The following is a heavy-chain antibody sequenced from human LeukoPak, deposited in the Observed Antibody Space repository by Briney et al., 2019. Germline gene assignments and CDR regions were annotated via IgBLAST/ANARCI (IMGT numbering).Heavy chain of an antibody. V-gene: IGHV3-33*01. CDR1: GFTFSSYG. Sequence: PGRSLRLSCAASGFTFSSYGMLWVREAPGEGVECVAVIWYDGSNKYYADSVKGRFTISRDNSKNTLYAQMNSLRANDTAVYYCARDHRIVGYCSGGICYSGAFDIWGQGTMVTVSS. J-gene: IGHJ3*02. D-gene: IGHD2-15*01. CDR2: IWYDGSNK. CDR3: ARDHRIVGYCSGGICYSGAFDI.